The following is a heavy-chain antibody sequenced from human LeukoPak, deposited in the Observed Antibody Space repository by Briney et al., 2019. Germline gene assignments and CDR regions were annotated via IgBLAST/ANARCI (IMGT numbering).Heavy chain of an antibody. CDR2: ISSGGSTV. J-gene: IGHJ4*02. D-gene: IGHD6-13*01. V-gene: IGHV3-48*01. Sequence: GGSLRLSCAASGFTFSSYSMTWVRQAPGKGLEWLSYISSGGSTVQYADSVRGRFTVSRDKAKNSLYLQMNSLRAEDTALYFCARLRYSSSNLDGDYWGQGTLVTVSS. CDR3: ARLRYSSSNLDGDY. CDR1: GFTFSSYS.